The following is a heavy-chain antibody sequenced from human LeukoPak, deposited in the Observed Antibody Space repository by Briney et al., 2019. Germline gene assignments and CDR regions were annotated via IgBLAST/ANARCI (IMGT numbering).Heavy chain of an antibody. J-gene: IGHJ4*02. Sequence: GASVKVSCKASGYTFTSYDINWVRQATGQGLEWMGGIIPIFGTANYARKFQGRVTITADESTSTAYMELSSLRSEDTAVYYCARLGYYGSDYWGQGTLVTVSS. CDR2: IIPIFGTA. CDR1: GYTFTSYD. V-gene: IGHV1-69*13. D-gene: IGHD3-10*01. CDR3: ARLGYYGSDY.